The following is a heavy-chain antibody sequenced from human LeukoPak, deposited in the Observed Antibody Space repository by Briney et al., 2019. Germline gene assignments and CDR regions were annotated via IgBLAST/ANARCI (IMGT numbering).Heavy chain of an antibody. V-gene: IGHV3-23*01. CDR1: GFTFSGYA. CDR2: IDHTGAL. Sequence: GGSLRLSSAVSGFTFSGYAMSWVRQAPGKGLEWVSAIDHTGALSFRDSVKGRFSVSRDNSRNTVFLQMDSLRAEDTAVYYCAKRVTGSFSGYFDYWGRGTLVTVSS. CDR3: AKRVTGSFSGYFDY. J-gene: IGHJ4*02. D-gene: IGHD1-1*01.